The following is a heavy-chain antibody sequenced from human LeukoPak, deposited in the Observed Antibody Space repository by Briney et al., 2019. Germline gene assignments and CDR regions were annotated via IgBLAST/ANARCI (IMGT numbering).Heavy chain of an antibody. V-gene: IGHV1-69*05. CDR2: IIPIFGTA. J-gene: IGHJ4*02. CDR1: GGTFSSYA. D-gene: IGHD6-13*01. CDR3: ARVSVSGRAAPDY. Sequence: ASVKLSCKASGGTFSSYAISWVRQAPGQGLEWMGGIIPIFGTANYAQKFQGRVTITTDESTSTAYMELSSLRSEDTAVYYCARVSVSGRAAPDYWGQGTLVTVSS.